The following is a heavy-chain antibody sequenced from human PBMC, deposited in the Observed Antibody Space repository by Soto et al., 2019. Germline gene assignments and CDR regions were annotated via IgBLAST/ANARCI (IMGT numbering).Heavy chain of an antibody. CDR1: GYRFTSYG. J-gene: IGHJ6*02. CDR2: IIPISAKA. D-gene: IGHD6-13*01. V-gene: IGHV1-69*13. Sequence: GASVKVSCAACGYRFTSYGISWVRQAPGQGLEWMGGIIPISAKANYSQKSQGRVTITADESTSTAYMELSSLRSEDTAVYYCARGGSSRETYAPYYYGMDVWGQGTTVTVSS. CDR3: ARGGSSRETYAPYYYGMDV.